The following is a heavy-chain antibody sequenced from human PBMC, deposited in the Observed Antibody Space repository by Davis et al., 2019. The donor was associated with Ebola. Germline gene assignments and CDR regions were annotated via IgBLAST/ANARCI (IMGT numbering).Heavy chain of an antibody. CDR2: IIPIFGTA. CDR1: GGTFSSYA. D-gene: IGHD2-2*01. V-gene: IGHV1-69*13. CDR3: ALEGGYCSSTSCYPSGY. J-gene: IGHJ4*02. Sequence: SVKVSCKASGGTFSSYAISWVRQAPGQGLEWMGGIIPIFGTANYAQKFQGRVTITADESTSTAYMELRSLRSEDTAVYYCALEGGYCSSTSCYPSGYWGQGTLVTVSS.